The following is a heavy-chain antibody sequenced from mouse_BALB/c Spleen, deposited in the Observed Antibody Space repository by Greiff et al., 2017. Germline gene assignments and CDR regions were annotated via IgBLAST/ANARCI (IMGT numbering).Heavy chain of an antibody. Sequence: VQLQQSGAELAKPGASVKMSCKASGYTFTSYWMHWVKQRPGQGLEWIGYINPSTGYTEYNQKFKDKATLTADKSSSTAYMQLSSLTSEDSAVYYFANPARLGGYDAGFAYWGQGTLVTVSA. D-gene: IGHD2-2*01. CDR1: GYTFTSYW. CDR3: ANPARLGGYDAGFAY. V-gene: IGHV1-7*01. CDR2: INPSTGYT. J-gene: IGHJ3*01.